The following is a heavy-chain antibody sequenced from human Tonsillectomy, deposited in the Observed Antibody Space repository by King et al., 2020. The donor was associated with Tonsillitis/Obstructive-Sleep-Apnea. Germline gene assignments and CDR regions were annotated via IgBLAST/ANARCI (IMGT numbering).Heavy chain of an antibody. Sequence: QLQESGPGLVKPSETLSLTCTVSGGSISSSSYYWGWIRQPPGKGLEWIGSIYYSGSTYYNPSLKSRVTISVDTSKSQFSLRLGSVTAADTAVYYCSRRDYGGYVNYWGQGTLVTVSS. CDR1: GGSISSSSYY. D-gene: IGHD5-12*01. V-gene: IGHV4-39*01. J-gene: IGHJ4*02. CDR2: IYYSGST. CDR3: SRRDYGGYVNY.